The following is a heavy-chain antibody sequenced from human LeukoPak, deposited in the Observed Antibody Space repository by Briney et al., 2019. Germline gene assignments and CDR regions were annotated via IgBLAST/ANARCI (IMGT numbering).Heavy chain of an antibody. CDR1: GFTFSSYV. CDR2: ISGSGGRT. D-gene: IGHD6-13*01. V-gene: IGHV3-23*01. Sequence: GGSLRLSCVASGFTFSSYVMSWVRQAPGKGLEWVSAISGSGGRTYYADSVKGRFTISRDNAKNSLYLQMSSLRAEDTAVYYCARDRIEQQRTLGRSTNYYSYYYMDVWGKGTTVTVSS. CDR3: ARDRIEQQRTLGRSTNYYSYYYMDV. J-gene: IGHJ6*03.